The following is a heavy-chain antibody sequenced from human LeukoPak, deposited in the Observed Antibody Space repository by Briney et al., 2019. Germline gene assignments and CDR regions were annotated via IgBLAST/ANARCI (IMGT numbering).Heavy chain of an antibody. CDR1: GFTFSSYW. V-gene: IGHV3-74*01. CDR3: ARERRRSANWFDP. J-gene: IGHJ5*02. Sequence: GGSLRLSCAASGFTFSSYWMHWVRQAPGKGLVWVSRINSDGSSTSYADSVKGRFTISRDNAKNTLYLQMNSLRAEDTAVYYCARERRRSANWFDPWGKGTLVTVSS. CDR2: INSDGSST. D-gene: IGHD6-13*01.